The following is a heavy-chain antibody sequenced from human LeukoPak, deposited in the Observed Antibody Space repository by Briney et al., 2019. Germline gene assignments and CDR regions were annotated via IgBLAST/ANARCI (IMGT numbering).Heavy chain of an antibody. Sequence: GESLKISCKGSGYRFSTSWIGWVRQLPGKGLEWMVMIYPDDSNIRYGPSFQGQATISADKSISTAYLHWNSLKASDTAMYYCARLTTGYGKIDYWGQGTLVTVSS. D-gene: IGHD2-2*03. CDR1: GYRFSTSW. CDR3: ARLTTGYGKIDY. J-gene: IGHJ4*02. V-gene: IGHV5-51*01. CDR2: IYPDDSNI.